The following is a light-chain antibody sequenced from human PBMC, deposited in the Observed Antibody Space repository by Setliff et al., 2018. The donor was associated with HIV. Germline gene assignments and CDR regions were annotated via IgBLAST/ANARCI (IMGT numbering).Light chain of an antibody. CDR1: TSDIGSYNR. V-gene: IGLV2-23*02. J-gene: IGLJ1*01. CDR2: EVN. Sequence: QSVLAQPPSVSGSPGQSIIISCTGTTSDIGSYNRVSWYQQRPGTAPKLIIYEVNKRPSGASNRFSGSKSGTTASLAISGLQADDEADYYCCSYAGSNIFVVFGTGTKV. CDR3: CSYAGSNIFVV.